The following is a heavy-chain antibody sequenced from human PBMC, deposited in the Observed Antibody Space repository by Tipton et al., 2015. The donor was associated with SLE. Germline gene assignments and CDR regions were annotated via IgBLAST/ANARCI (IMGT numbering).Heavy chain of an antibody. V-gene: IGHV4-59*08. CDR1: GGSISSYY. Sequence: TLSLTCTVSGGSISSYYWTWIRQPPGKGLEWIGDVHKSGTTNYNPSLKRRVTISVDTAKNQFSLKLTSVTATDTAVYYCARGMVTWRGAIVGVDVWGQGTTVNVSS. CDR3: ARGMVTWRGAIVGVDV. D-gene: IGHD2-21*02. J-gene: IGHJ6*02. CDR2: VHKSGTT.